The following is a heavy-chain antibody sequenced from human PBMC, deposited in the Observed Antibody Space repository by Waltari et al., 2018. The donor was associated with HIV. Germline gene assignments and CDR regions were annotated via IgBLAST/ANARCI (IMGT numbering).Heavy chain of an antibody. D-gene: IGHD2-15*01. CDR1: GFPFSSYS. CDR2: ISSSSSYI. Sequence: EVQLVESGGGLVKPGGSLRLSCAASGFPFSSYSMNLVRQTQGKGLEWVSSISSSSSYIYYADSVKGRFTISRDNAKNSLYLQMNSLRAEDTAVYYCARVGLGGAWGQGTLVTVSS. CDR3: ARVGLGGA. J-gene: IGHJ5*02. V-gene: IGHV3-21*01.